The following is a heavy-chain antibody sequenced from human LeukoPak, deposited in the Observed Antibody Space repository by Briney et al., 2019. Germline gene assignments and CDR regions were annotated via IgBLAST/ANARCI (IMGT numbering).Heavy chain of an antibody. CDR3: ATETNGRHYDY. Sequence: KPGGSLRLSCTASGLTFSTSGFNWVRQAPGKGLAWVASIGPTGSDRYHADSIKGRFTISRDNANNFLYLQMNSLRAEDTAVYYCATETNGRHYDYWGQGTLLTVSS. D-gene: IGHD1-14*01. J-gene: IGHJ4*02. CDR2: IGPTGSDR. V-gene: IGHV3-21*06. CDR1: GLTFSTSG.